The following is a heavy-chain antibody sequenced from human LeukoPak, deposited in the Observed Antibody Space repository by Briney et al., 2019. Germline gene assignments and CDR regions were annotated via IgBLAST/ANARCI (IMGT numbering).Heavy chain of an antibody. CDR2: IYYSGST. Sequence: SETLSLTCTVSGGSISSSSYYWGWIRQPPGKGLEWIGSIYYSGSTYYNPSLKSRVTISVDTSKNQFSLKLSSVTAADTAVYYCARVKGRPYSSGILDYWGQGTLVTVSS. V-gene: IGHV4-39*07. CDR1: GGSISSSSYY. D-gene: IGHD6-19*01. CDR3: ARVKGRPYSSGILDY. J-gene: IGHJ4*02.